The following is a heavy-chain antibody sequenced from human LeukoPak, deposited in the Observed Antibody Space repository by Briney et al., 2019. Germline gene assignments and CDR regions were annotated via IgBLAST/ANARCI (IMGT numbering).Heavy chain of an antibody. CDR2: ISSISSYI. J-gene: IGHJ4*02. CDR3: ARSEGGLDY. V-gene: IGHV3-21*01. CDR1: GFTFSSDS. Sequence: GGCLRLSCAASGFTFSSDSMNWVRQAPGEGLEWVSSISSISSYIYYADSVKGRFTISRDNAKNSLYLQMNSLRAEDTAVYYCARSEGGLDYWGQGTLVTVSS.